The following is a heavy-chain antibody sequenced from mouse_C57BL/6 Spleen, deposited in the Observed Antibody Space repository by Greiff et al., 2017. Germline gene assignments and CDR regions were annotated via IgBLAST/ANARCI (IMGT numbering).Heavy chain of an antibody. V-gene: IGHV1-53*01. CDR3: ARWGYGSSYNYFDY. CDR1: GYTFTSYW. D-gene: IGHD1-1*01. J-gene: IGHJ2*01. CDR2: INPSNGGT. Sequence: QVQLQQPGTELVKPGASVKLSCKASGYTFTSYWMHWVKQRPGQGLEWIGNINPSNGGTNYNEKFKSKATLTVYKSSSTAYMQLSSLTSEDSAVYYCARWGYGSSYNYFDYWGQGTTLTVSS.